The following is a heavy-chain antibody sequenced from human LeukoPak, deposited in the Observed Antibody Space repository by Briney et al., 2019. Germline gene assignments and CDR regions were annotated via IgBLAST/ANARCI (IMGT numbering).Heavy chain of an antibody. CDR3: ARDGIPHMVRTYYWYFDL. J-gene: IGHJ2*01. CDR2: ISAYNGNT. V-gene: IGHV1-18*01. Sequence: ASVKVSCKASGYTFTSYGISWVRQAPGQGLEWMGWISAYNGNTNYAQKLQGRVTMTTDTSTSTAYMELRSLRSDDTAVYYCARDGIPHMVRTYYWYFDLWGRGTLVTVSS. D-gene: IGHD3-10*01. CDR1: GYTFTSYG.